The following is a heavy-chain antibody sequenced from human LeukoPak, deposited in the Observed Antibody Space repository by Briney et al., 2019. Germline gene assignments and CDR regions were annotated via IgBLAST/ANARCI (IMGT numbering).Heavy chain of an antibody. D-gene: IGHD2-15*01. Sequence: GASVKVSCKASGYTFTSYYMHWVRQAPGQGLEWMGWINTNTGNPTYAQGFTGRFVFSLDTSVSTAYLQISSLKAEDTAVYYCARVSFPLGYCSGGSCYGDYWGQGTLVTVSS. CDR2: INTNTGNP. CDR3: ARVSFPLGYCSGGSCYGDY. V-gene: IGHV7-4-1*02. J-gene: IGHJ4*02. CDR1: GYTFTSYY.